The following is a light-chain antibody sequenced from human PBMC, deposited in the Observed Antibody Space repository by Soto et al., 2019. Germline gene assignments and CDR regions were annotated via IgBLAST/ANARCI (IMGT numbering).Light chain of an antibody. CDR2: KAS. CDR1: ERISTW. CDR3: QQYGACPWT. V-gene: IGKV1-5*03. J-gene: IGKJ1*01. Sequence: DIQMTQSPSTLSAFVGDRVTITCRASERISTWLAWYQQKPVKPPKLMISKASTLESGVPSRFSGSGSGADFTLTISCPQPEDVAIDYCQQYGACPWTFGQGTKVEI.